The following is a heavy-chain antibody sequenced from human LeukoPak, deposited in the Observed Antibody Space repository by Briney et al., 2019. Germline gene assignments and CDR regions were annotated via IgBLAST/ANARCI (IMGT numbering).Heavy chain of an antibody. CDR2: ISSSSSYI. Sequence: GGSLRLSCAASGFTFSSYSMNWVRQAPGKGLEWVSSISSSSSYIYYADSVKGRFTISRDNAKNSLYLQMNSLRAEDTAVYYCASSPLYDILTGYRDYWGQGTLVTVSS. V-gene: IGHV3-21*01. CDR1: GFTFSSYS. CDR3: ASSPLYDILTGYRDY. J-gene: IGHJ4*02. D-gene: IGHD3-9*01.